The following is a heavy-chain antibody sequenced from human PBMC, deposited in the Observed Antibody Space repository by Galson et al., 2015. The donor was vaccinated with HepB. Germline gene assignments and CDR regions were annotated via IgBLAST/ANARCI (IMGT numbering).Heavy chain of an antibody. CDR1: GYTFTSYG. V-gene: IGHV1-18*04. D-gene: IGHD3-3*01. CDR3: AMGEITIFGEYYFDY. J-gene: IGHJ4*02. CDR2: ISAYNGNT. Sequence: SVKVSCKASGYTFTSYGISWVRQAPGQGLEWMGWISAYNGNTNYAQKLQGRVTMTTDTSTSTAYMELRSLRSDDTAVYYCAMGEITIFGEYYFDYWGQGTLVTVSS.